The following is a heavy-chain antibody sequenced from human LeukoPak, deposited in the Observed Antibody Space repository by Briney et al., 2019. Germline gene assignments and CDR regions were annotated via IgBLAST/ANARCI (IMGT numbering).Heavy chain of an antibody. Sequence: PSETLSLTCTVSGGSISSSSYYWGWVRQPPGKGLEWIGSIYYSGSTYCNPSLKSRVTISVDTSKNQFSLKLSSVTAADTAVYYCARRGSYYDFWSGYLSSAFDIWGQGTMVTVSS. CDR3: ARRGSYYDFWSGYLSSAFDI. CDR1: GGSISSSSYY. J-gene: IGHJ3*02. CDR2: IYYSGST. V-gene: IGHV4-39*01. D-gene: IGHD3-3*01.